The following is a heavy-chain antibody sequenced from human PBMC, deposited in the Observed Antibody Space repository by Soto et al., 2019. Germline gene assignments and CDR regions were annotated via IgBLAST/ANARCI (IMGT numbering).Heavy chain of an antibody. J-gene: IGHJ6*02. Sequence: VASVKVSCKASGYTFTSYGISWVRQAPGQGLEWMGWISAYNGNTNYAQKLQGRVTMTTDTSTSTAYMELRSLRSDDTAVYYCARDGQWLVPTPYWYYYYGMDVWGQGTTVTVSS. V-gene: IGHV1-18*01. CDR1: GYTFTSYG. CDR2: ISAYNGNT. CDR3: ARDGQWLVPTPYWYYYYGMDV. D-gene: IGHD6-19*01.